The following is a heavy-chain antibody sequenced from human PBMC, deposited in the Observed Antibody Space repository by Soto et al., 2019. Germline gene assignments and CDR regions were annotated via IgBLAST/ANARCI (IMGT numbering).Heavy chain of an antibody. CDR1: GDSISSSNSH. Sequence: SETLSLTCTVSGDSISSSNSHWGWTRQPPGKGLEYIGSVYYGGAIFYSGNIYYNPSLKSRVTISVDTSRNQFSLRLSSVTAADTGVYYCVRYDRINMKPYSPEGFHIWGQGTMVTVSS. CDR2: VYYGGAIFYSGNI. CDR3: VRYDRINMKPYSPEGFHI. D-gene: IGHD3-3*02. V-gene: IGHV4-39*01. J-gene: IGHJ3*02.